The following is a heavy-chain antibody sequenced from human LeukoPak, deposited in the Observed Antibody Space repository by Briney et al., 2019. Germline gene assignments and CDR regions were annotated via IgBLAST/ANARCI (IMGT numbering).Heavy chain of an antibody. J-gene: IGHJ4*02. CDR3: ARAPGICPFDY. CDR2: IYYSGST. D-gene: IGHD2-8*01. Sequence: SETLSLTCTVSGGSISSSSYYWGWIRQPPGKGLEWIGSIYYSGSTYYNPSLKSRVTISVDTSKNQFSLKLSSVTAADTAVYYCARAPGICPFDYWGQGTLVTVSS. V-gene: IGHV4-39*07. CDR1: GGSISSSSYY.